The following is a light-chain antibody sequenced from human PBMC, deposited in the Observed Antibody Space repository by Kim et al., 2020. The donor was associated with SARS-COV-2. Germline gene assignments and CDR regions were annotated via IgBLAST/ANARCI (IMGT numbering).Light chain of an antibody. CDR1: QGISTD. V-gene: IGKV1D-13*01. J-gene: IGKJ4*01. CDR2: DAS. Sequence: AIELTQSPSSLSASVGDRVTITCRASQGISTDLAWYQLKPGKPPRLLIFDASSLETDVPSRFRGNGSGTDFTLIVSRLQPEDFASYSCQQFNKFPPSFGGGTKVDIK. CDR3: QQFNKFPPS.